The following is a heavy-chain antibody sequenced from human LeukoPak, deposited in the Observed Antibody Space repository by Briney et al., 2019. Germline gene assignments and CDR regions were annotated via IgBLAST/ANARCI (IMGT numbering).Heavy chain of an antibody. CDR2: INSSSSTI. CDR3: ARDAAWDYGDYYYYYYGMDV. D-gene: IGHD4-17*01. V-gene: IGHV3-48*04. CDR1: GFTSSSYS. J-gene: IGHJ6*02. Sequence: GGSLRLSCAASGFTSSSYSMNWVRQAPGKGLEWGSYINSSSSTIYYADSVKGRFTISRDNAKNSLYLQMNGLRAEDTAVYYCARDAAWDYGDYYYYYYGMDVWGQGTTVTVSS.